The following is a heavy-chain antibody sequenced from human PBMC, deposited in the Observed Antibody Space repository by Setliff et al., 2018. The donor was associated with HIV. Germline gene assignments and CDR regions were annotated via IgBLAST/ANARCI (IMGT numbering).Heavy chain of an antibody. CDR2: IYVSGDT. Sequence: SETLSLTCYVTDDPISSYYWSWVRQPAGKGLEWIVRIYVSGDTNYNPSLKSRVTMSLDTSKKHFSLNLKSVTAADTSVYYCALTGHRLLRGYMDVWGKGTTVTVSS. V-gene: IGHV4-4*07. J-gene: IGHJ6*03. CDR3: ALTGHRLLRGYMDV. CDR1: DDPISSYY. D-gene: IGHD2-15*01.